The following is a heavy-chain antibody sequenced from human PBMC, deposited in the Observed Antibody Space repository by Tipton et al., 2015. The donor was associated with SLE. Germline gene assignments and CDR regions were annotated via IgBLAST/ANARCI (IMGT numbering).Heavy chain of an antibody. D-gene: IGHD5-18*01. J-gene: IGHJ4*02. CDR3: ARGPGGYSYGPFDY. V-gene: IGHV4-34*01. Sequence: TLSLTCAVYGGSFSGYYWSWIRQPPGKGLEWIGEINHSGSTNYNPSLKSRLTISVDTSKNQFSLKLSSVTAADTAVYYCARGPGGYSYGPFDYWGQGTLVTVSS. CDR1: GGSFSGYY. CDR2: INHSGST.